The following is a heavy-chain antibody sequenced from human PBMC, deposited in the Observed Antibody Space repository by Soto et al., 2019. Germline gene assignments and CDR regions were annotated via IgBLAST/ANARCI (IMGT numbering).Heavy chain of an antibody. D-gene: IGHD6-6*01. CDR1: GGSFSDYY. CDR2: INHSGST. Sequence: QEQLQQWGAGLLKPSETLSLTCAVYGGSFSDYYWSWIRQPPGKGLEWIGEINHSGSTNYNPSLKSRVTISVDTSKNQFSLKLSSVTAADTAVYYCARTSRFQYWGQGTLVTVSS. V-gene: IGHV4-34*01. J-gene: IGHJ4*02. CDR3: ARTSRFQY.